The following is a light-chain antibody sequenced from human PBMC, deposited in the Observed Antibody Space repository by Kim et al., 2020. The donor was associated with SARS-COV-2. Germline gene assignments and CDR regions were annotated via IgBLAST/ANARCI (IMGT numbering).Light chain of an antibody. CDR3: QVWDSSTKGV. V-gene: IGLV3-1*01. CDR1: KLGDKY. CDR2: QDT. J-gene: IGLJ3*02. Sequence: GSVAPGQTASSTCSGDKLGDKYVCWYQQKPGQSPAPVIFQDTKRPSGIPERFSGSKSGNTATLTISGTQPTDEAYYYCQVWDSSTKGVFGGGTKVTVL.